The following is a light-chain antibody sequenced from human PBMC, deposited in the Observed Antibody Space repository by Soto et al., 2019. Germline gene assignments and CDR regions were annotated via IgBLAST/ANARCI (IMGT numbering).Light chain of an antibody. J-gene: IGKJ4*01. CDR2: GAT. Sequence: EILMTQSPPTLSVSPGERVTLSCSASQSVSTMLAWYQHKPGQSPRLRISGATTGATGIPPRFSASGSGTDFTLTVNSLQSEDIAVYYCQQYHNWPVTFGGGTKV. CDR1: QSVSTM. V-gene: IGKV3-15*01. CDR3: QQYHNWPVT.